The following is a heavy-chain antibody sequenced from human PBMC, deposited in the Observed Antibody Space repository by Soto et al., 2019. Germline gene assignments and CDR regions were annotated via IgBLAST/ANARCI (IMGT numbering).Heavy chain of an antibody. J-gene: IGHJ4*02. CDR1: GFSLSTSGVG. Sequence: QITLKESGPTLVKPTQTLTLTCTFSGFSLSTSGVGVGWIRQPPGKALEWLTLIYWNNDKRYSPSLKNKLTITKDTSKNQVVLTMTNMDPVDTATYYCAHSILNYYGSGNYGYYFDYWGQGTLVTVSS. CDR3: AHSILNYYGSGNYGYYFDY. D-gene: IGHD3-10*01. V-gene: IGHV2-5*01. CDR2: IYWNNDK.